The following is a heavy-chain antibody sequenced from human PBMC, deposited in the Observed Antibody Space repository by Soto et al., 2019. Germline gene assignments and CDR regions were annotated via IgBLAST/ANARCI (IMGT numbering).Heavy chain of an antibody. CDR3: ARAAGDAGRQPPYYFDY. J-gene: IGHJ4*02. CDR2: ISSNGGST. CDR1: GFTFSSYA. V-gene: IGHV3-64*01. D-gene: IGHD2-21*02. Sequence: EVQLVESGGGLVQPGGSLRLSCAASGFTFSSYAMHWVRQAPGKGLEYVSAISSNGGSTYYANSVKGRFTISRDNSKNTLYLQMGSLRAEDMAVYYCARAAGDAGRQPPYYFDYWGQGTLATVSS.